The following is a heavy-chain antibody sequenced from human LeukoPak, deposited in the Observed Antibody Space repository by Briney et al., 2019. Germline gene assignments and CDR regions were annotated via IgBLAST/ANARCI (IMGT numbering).Heavy chain of an antibody. Sequence: SETLSLTCTVSGGSISSSSYYWGWIRQPPGKGLEWIGSIYYSGSTNYNPSLKSPVTMSVDTPKNQFSLKLTSVTAADTAVYYCARQSIAARGYYYYMDVWGKGTTVTVSS. V-gene: IGHV4-39*01. CDR3: ARQSIAARGYYYYMDV. CDR2: IYYSGST. CDR1: GGSISSSSYY. J-gene: IGHJ6*03. D-gene: IGHD6-6*01.